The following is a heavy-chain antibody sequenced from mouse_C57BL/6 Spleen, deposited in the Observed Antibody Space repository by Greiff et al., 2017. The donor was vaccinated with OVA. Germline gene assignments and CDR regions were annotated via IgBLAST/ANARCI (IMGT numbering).Heavy chain of an antibody. CDR2: INPNYGTT. CDR3: ARDYDYDGDAFAY. V-gene: IGHV1-39*01. CDR1: GYSFTDYN. J-gene: IGHJ2*01. Sequence: VQLQQSGPELVKPGASVKISCKASGYSFTDYNMNWVKQSTGQSLEWIGVINPNYGTTSYNPKFQGKATLTVDKSSSTAYMQLNSLTSDDSADYDSARDYDYDGDAFAYWGQGTTLTVSS. D-gene: IGHD2-4*01.